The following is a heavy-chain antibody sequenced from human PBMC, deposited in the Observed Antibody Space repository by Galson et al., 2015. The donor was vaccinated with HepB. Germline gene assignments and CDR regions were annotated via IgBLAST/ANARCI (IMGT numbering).Heavy chain of an antibody. Sequence: SVKVSCKASGGTFSSYAISWVRQAPGQGPEWMGGIIPIFGTANYAQKFQGRVTITADESTSTAYMELSSLRSEDTAVYYCSAGERWLQSRGFDAFDIWGQG. CDR1: GGTFSSYA. V-gene: IGHV1-69*13. D-gene: IGHD5-24*01. CDR3: SAGERWLQSRGFDAFDI. J-gene: IGHJ3*02. CDR2: IIPIFGTA.